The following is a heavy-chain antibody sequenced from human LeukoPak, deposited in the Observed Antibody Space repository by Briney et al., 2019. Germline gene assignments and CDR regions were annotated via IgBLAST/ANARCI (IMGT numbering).Heavy chain of an antibody. D-gene: IGHD6-25*01. CDR3: AKGSSSGYRYYMDV. Sequence: GGSLRLSCAASGFTFSSYAMSWVRQAPGKGLEWVLGISGGGGNTYYAGSVKGRFTISRDNSKNMLYLQMNSLRAEDTALYYCAKGSSSGYRYYMDVWGKGTTVTVSS. CDR2: ISGGGGNT. J-gene: IGHJ6*03. V-gene: IGHV3-23*01. CDR1: GFTFSSYA.